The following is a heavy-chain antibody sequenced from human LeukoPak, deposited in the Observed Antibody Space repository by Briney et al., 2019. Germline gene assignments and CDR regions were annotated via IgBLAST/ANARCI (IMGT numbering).Heavy chain of an antibody. CDR2: IIPILGIA. J-gene: IGHJ4*02. CDR3: AGSAGVEMATRHLSY. CDR1: GGTFSSYA. Sequence: ASVKVCCKASGGTFSSYAISWVRQAPGQRLEWMGRIIPILGIANYAQKFQGRVTITADKSTSTAYMELSSLRSEDTAVYYCAGSAGVEMATRHLSYWGQGTLVTVSS. V-gene: IGHV1-69*04. D-gene: IGHD5-24*01.